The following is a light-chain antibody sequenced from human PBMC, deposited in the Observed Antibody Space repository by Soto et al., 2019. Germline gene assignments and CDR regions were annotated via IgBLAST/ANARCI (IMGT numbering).Light chain of an antibody. J-gene: IGKJ1*01. Sequence: ETVMTQSPATLSVSPGEGATLSCRASQSVGSSLAWYQHKPGQAPRLLIYGATTRATGIPARFSGGGYGAEFTLTINSLQSEDFALYYCLEYSNGPRTFGQGTKVEI. CDR3: LEYSNGPRT. V-gene: IGKV3-15*01. CDR1: QSVGSS. CDR2: GAT.